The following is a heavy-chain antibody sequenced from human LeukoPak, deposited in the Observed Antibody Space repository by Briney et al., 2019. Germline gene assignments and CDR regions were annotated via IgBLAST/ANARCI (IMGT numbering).Heavy chain of an antibody. V-gene: IGHV4-39*07. CDR1: GGSISSSSYY. Sequence: SETLSLTCTVSGGSISSSSYYWGWIRQPPGKGLEWIGSIYHSGSTFYNPSLKSRVTISVDTSKNQFSLKLSSVTAADTAMFYCARGLGPGNWFDPWGQGTLVTVSS. CDR3: ARGLGPGNWFDP. CDR2: IYHSGST. D-gene: IGHD3-10*01. J-gene: IGHJ5*02.